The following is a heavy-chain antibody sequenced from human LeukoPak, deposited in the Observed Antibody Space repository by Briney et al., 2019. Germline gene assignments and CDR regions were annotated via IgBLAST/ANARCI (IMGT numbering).Heavy chain of an antibody. CDR3: ARWLRQGDY. CDR2: VYYSGST. CDR1: GGSISSYY. J-gene: IGHJ4*02. V-gene: IGHV4-59*01. D-gene: IGHD6-19*01. Sequence: SETLSLTCTVSGGSISSYYWSWIRQPPGKGLEWIGYVYYSGSTNYNPSLKSRVTISVDTSKNQFSLKLSSVTAADTAVYYCARWLRQGDYWGQGTLVTVSS.